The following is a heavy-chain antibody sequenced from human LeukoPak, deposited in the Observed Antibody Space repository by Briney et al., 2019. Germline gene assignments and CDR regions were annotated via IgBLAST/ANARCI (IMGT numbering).Heavy chain of an antibody. Sequence: GGSLRLSCAASGFTFNTYTMNWVRQAPGKGLEWVSYISGSSGIIDYADSVRGRFTISRDNAKNSLYLQMNSLRAEDTAVYYCAREGCSSTSCSFDYWGQGTLVTVSS. CDR2: ISGSSGII. D-gene: IGHD2-2*01. CDR1: GFTFNTYT. J-gene: IGHJ4*02. CDR3: AREGCSSTSCSFDY. V-gene: IGHV3-48*01.